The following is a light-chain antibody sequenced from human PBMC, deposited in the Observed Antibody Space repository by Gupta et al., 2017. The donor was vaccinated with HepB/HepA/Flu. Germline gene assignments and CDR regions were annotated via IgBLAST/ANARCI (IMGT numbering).Light chain of an antibody. CDR2: KAS. CDR3: QQYNSYLCS. V-gene: IGKV1-5*03. J-gene: IGKJ2*04. Sequence: DIQMTQSPSTLSASVGDRVSITCRASQSIGNWLAWYQQKPGKAPNLLIYKASNLESGVPSRFSGSGSGTEFTLTISSLQPDDFATYYCQQYNSYLCSFGQGTXLEIK. CDR1: QSIGNW.